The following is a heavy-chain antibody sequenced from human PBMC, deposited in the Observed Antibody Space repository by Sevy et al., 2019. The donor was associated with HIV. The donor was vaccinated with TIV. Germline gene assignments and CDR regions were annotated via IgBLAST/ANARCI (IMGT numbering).Heavy chain of an antibody. D-gene: IGHD3-22*01. J-gene: IGHJ4*02. CDR1: GVSISSFY. V-gene: IGHV4-59*13. CDR3: ARRYFYDSRGSTVFDY. CDR2: IYYSGST. Sequence: SETLSLTCTVSGVSISSFYWSWIRQPPGKGLEWIGNIYYSGSTNYNPSLKSRVTISLDTSKNQFSLNLSSVTAADTAVYYCARRYFYDSRGSTVFDYWGQGTLVTVSS.